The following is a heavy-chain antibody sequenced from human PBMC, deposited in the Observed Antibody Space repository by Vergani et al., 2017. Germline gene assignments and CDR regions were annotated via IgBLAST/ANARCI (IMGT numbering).Heavy chain of an antibody. CDR1: GFTFSSYS. CDR3: ARSTRDCSXTSCYPYYYYGMDV. J-gene: IGHJ6*02. V-gene: IGHV3-48*01. Sequence: EVQLVESGGGLVQPGGSLRLSCAASGFTFSSYSMNWVRQAPGKGLEWVSYISSSSSTIYYADSVKGRFTISRDNAKNSLYLQMNSLRAEDTAVYYCARSTRDCSXTSCYPYYYYGMDVWGQGTTVTVSS. CDR2: ISSSSSTI. D-gene: IGHD2-2*01.